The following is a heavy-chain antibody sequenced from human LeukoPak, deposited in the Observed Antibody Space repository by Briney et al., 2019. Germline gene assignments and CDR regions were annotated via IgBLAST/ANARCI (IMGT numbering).Heavy chain of an antibody. J-gene: IGHJ3*02. CDR3: AGTDSNGGAFDI. CDR1: GGSISRGLYY. D-gene: IGHD3-22*01. V-gene: IGHV4-61*02. Sequence: SQTLSLTCTVSGGSISRGLYYWRWIRQPGGKGLEWIGRIYSTASTNYNPSLKIRVTMSVDTSKNQFSLNLRSVTAADTALYYCAGTDSNGGAFDIWGQGTVVTVSS. CDR2: IYSTAST.